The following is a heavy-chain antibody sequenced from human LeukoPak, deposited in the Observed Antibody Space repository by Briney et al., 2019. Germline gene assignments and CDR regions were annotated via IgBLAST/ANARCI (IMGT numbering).Heavy chain of an antibody. J-gene: IGHJ4*02. Sequence: SETLSLTCAVSGVSITDNWWSWVRQPPGKGLEWIGEILHTGPTNFNPSLKSRVTISMDKSKNQLSLRLNSVTAADTAIYYCVRGGTYYLPYWGQGILVTVSS. CDR2: ILHTGPT. CDR1: GVSITDNW. D-gene: IGHD1-26*01. CDR3: VRGGTYYLPY. V-gene: IGHV4-4*02.